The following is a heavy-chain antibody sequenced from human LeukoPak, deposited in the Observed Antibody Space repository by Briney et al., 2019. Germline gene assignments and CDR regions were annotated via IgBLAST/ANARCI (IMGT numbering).Heavy chain of an antibody. CDR1: GFTFSSYD. CDR3: ARGLGARGGLRNWFNP. V-gene: IGHV3-13*01. D-gene: IGHD3-10*01. Sequence: PGGSLRLSCAASGFTFSSYDMHWVRQATGKGLEWVSAIGTAGDTYYPGSVKGRFTISRENAKNSLYLQMNSLRAGDTAVYYYARGLGARGGLRNWFNPWGQGTLVTVSS. J-gene: IGHJ5*02. CDR2: IGTAGDT.